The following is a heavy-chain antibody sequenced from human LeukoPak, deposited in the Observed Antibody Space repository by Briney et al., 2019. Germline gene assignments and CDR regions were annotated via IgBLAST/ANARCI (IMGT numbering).Heavy chain of an antibody. J-gene: IGHJ3*02. V-gene: IGHV3-23*01. CDR2: ISGSGGST. CDR3: AKDKSGSYWYDAFDI. D-gene: IGHD1-26*01. CDR1: GFTFSRYW. Sequence: TGGSLRLSCAASGFTFSRYWMSWVRQAPGKGLEWVSAISGSGGSTYYADSVKGRFTISRDNSKNTLYLQMNSLRAEDTAVYYCAKDKSGSYWYDAFDIWGQGTMVTVSS.